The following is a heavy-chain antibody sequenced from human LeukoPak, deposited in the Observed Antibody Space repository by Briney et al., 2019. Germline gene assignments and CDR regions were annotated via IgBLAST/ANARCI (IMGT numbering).Heavy chain of an antibody. J-gene: IGHJ3*02. V-gene: IGHV1-18*01. CDR3: ATNGTPRPYDSSGPPFYDAFDI. Sequence: ASVKVSCKASGYTFTSYGISWVRQAPGQGLEWMGWISAYNGNTNYAQKLQGRVTMTTDTSTSTAYMELRSLRSDDTAVYYCATNGTPRPYDSSGPPFYDAFDIWGQGTMVTVSS. D-gene: IGHD3-22*01. CDR2: ISAYNGNT. CDR1: GYTFTSYG.